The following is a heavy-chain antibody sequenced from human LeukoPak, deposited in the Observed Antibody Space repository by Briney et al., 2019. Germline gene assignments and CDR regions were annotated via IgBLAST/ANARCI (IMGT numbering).Heavy chain of an antibody. V-gene: IGHV3-23*01. J-gene: IGHJ4*02. D-gene: IGHD3-10*01. Sequence: PGGSLRLSCAASGFAFSAYEMNWVRQAPGKGLEWVSRISAGGGTTYYADSVKDRFTISRENSKNTVYLQMSSLRAEDTARYYCARISFGDLGGYYFDSWGKGNLVTVSS. CDR3: ARISFGDLGGYYFDS. CDR1: GFAFSAYE. CDR2: ISAGGGTT.